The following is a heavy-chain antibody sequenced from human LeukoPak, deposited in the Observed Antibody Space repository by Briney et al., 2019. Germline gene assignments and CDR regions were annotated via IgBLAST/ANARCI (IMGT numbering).Heavy chain of an antibody. D-gene: IGHD4-11*01. Sequence: GGSLRLSCAASGFTFSYYAMNWVRQAPGKGLEWVSVISGSGGSIYYADSVKGRFTISRDKSKNTLYLQMNSLRAEDTAVYYCAKGLQEHYYYYYMDVWGKGTPVTVSS. CDR1: GFTFSYYA. V-gene: IGHV3-23*01. CDR3: AKGLQEHYYYYYMDV. CDR2: ISGSGGSI. J-gene: IGHJ6*03.